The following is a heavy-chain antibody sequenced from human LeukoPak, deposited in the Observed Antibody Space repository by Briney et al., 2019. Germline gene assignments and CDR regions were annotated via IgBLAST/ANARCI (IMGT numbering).Heavy chain of an antibody. J-gene: IGHJ4*02. CDR3: TRRISSGSYSDY. CDR1: GYSITSGFF. V-gene: IGHV4-38-2*01. CDR2: ICHSGMT. D-gene: IGHD1-26*01. Sequence: TSETLSLTCSVSGYSITSGFFWGWIRQPPGQGLEWIGSICHSGMTYHNPSLKSRVTMSVDTSKNQFSLELSSVTAADTAVYYCTRRISSGSYSDYWGQGSLVTVSS.